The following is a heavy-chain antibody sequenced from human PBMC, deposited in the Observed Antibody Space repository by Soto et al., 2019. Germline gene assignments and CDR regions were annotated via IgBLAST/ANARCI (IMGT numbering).Heavy chain of an antibody. J-gene: IGHJ6*02. CDR2: IDYSGST. Sequence: QVQLQESGPGLVKPSQTLSLTCTVSGGSISSGDYYWSWIRQPPGKGLEWIGYIDYSGSTYYNPSLTSRVTKSVNTPTNQLSLKLSSVTAAATAVYYCARDLDYGAHLGGGMDVWGQGTTVTVSS. CDR3: ARDLDYGAHLGGGMDV. D-gene: IGHD4-17*01. CDR1: GGSISSGDYY. V-gene: IGHV4-30-4*01.